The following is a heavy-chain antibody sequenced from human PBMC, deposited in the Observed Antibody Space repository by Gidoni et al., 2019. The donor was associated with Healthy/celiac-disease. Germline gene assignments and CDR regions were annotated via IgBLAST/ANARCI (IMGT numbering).Heavy chain of an antibody. Sequence: EVQLVEFGGGLVQPGRSLRLSCTASGFTFGDYAMSWFRQAPGKGLEWVGFIRSKAYGGTTEYAAAVKGRFTISRDDSKSIAYLQMNSLKTEDTAVYYCTRLSWYGRWGWFDPWGQGTLVTVSS. V-gene: IGHV3-49*03. CDR1: GFTFGDYA. CDR2: IRSKAYGGTT. CDR3: TRLSWYGRWGWFDP. J-gene: IGHJ5*02. D-gene: IGHD2-8*02.